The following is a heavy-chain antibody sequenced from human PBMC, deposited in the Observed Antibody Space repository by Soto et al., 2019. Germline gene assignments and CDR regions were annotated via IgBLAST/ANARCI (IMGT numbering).Heavy chain of an antibody. J-gene: IGHJ5*02. CDR1: GGSISSGDYY. Sequence: QVQMQESGPGLVKPSQTLSLTCTVSGGSISSGDYYWSWIRQPPGKGLEWIGYIYYSGSTYYNPSLKSRVTISVDTSKNQFSLKRSPVTAADTAVYYCARWIQLWLRWFVPWGQGTLVTVSS. CDR2: IYYSGST. D-gene: IGHD5-18*01. CDR3: ARWIQLWLRWFVP. V-gene: IGHV4-30-4*01.